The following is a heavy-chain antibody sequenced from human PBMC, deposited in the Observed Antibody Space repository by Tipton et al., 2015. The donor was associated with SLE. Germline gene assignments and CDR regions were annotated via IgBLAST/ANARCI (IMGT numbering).Heavy chain of an antibody. CDR2: INHSGTT. J-gene: IGHJ4*02. CDR1: GFTFGDYA. CDR3: ARGRSPVY. Sequence: LRLSCTASGFTFGDYAMSWVRQAPGKGLEWIGEINHSGTTNYNPSLKSRVTILVDTSKNQFSLKLSSVTAADTAVYYCARGRSPVYWGQGTLVTVSS. V-gene: IGHV4-34*01.